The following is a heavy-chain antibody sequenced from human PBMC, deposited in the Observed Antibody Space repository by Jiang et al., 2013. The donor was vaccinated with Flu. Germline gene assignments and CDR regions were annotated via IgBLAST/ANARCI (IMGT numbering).Heavy chain of an antibody. CDR1: GYSFTSYW. V-gene: IGHV5-10-1*01. CDR3: ARHLGRGDDYSNSPFDY. Sequence: KKPGESLRISCKGSGYSFTSYWISWVRQMPGKGLEWMGRIDPSDSYTNYSPSFQGHVTISADKSISTAYLQWSSLKASDTAMYYCARHLGRGDDYSNSPFDYWGQGTLVTVSS. CDR2: IDPSDSYT. D-gene: IGHD4-11*01. J-gene: IGHJ4*02.